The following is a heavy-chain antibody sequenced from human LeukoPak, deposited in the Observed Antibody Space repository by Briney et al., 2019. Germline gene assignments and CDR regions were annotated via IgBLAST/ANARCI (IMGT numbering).Heavy chain of an antibody. D-gene: IGHD6-13*01. CDR2: IIPIFGTA. Sequence: GASVKVSCKASGGTFSSYAISWVRQAPGQGLEWMGGIIPIFGTANYAQKFQGRVTITADESTSTAYMELSSLRSDDTAVYYCARASEYSSSWSPSLNYWGQGTLVTVSS. J-gene: IGHJ4*02. CDR1: GGTFSSYA. CDR3: ARASEYSSSWSPSLNY. V-gene: IGHV1-69*13.